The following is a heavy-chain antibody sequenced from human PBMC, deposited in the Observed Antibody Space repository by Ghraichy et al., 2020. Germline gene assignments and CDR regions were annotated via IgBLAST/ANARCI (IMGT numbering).Heavy chain of an antibody. CDR2: ISYDGSNK. V-gene: IGHV3-30*18. D-gene: IGHD3-10*01. CDR1: GFTFSSYG. J-gene: IGHJ5*02. CDR3: AKDGLLWFGELQGRWFDP. Sequence: GGSLRLSCAASGFTFSSYGMHWVRQAPGKGLEWVAVISYDGSNKYYADSVKGRFTISRDNSKNTLYLQMNSLRAEDTAVYYCAKDGLLWFGELQGRWFDPWGQGTLVTVSS.